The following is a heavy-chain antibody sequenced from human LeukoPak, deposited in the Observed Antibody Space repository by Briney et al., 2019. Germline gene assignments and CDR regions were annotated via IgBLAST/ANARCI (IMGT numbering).Heavy chain of an antibody. D-gene: IGHD2/OR15-2a*01. J-gene: IGHJ4*02. CDR1: GGSISSSSYY. Sequence: SETLSLTCSVSGGSISSSSYYWVWIRQPPGRGLEWIGSIYYRGRTYYNPSLQSRVTISVDKSKNQFSLKLNSVTAADTAVYYCARRAILRTTIVISRIDYWGQGTLVTVSS. CDR3: ARRAILRTTIVISRIDY. V-gene: IGHV4-39*07. CDR2: IYYRGRT.